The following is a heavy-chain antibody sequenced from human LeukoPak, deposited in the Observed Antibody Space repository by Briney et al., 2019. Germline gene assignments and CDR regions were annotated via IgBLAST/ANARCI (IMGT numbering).Heavy chain of an antibody. J-gene: IGHJ2*01. D-gene: IGHD5-12*01. Sequence: GASVKVSCKASGGTFSSYAISWVRQAPEHGLEWMGGIIPIFGTANYAQKFQGRVTITADESTSTAYMELSSLRSEDTAVYYCARMVDIVAPFDLWGRGTLVTVSS. CDR3: ARMVDIVAPFDL. CDR2: IIPIFGTA. V-gene: IGHV1-69*01. CDR1: GGTFSSYA.